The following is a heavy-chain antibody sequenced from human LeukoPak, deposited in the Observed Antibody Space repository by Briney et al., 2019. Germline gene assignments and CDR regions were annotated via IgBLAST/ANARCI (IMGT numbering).Heavy chain of an antibody. J-gene: IGHJ4*02. D-gene: IGHD4-17*01. CDR1: GSSFTSYW. CDR3: ARSPNGDYEVH. Sequence: GESREISGQGSGSSFTSYWIGWVRQMPGKGLEWMGIIYPGDSDTRYSPSFQGQVTISADKSISTAYLQWSSLKASDTAMYYCARSPNGDYEVHWGQGTLVTVSS. CDR2: IYPGDSDT. V-gene: IGHV5-51*01.